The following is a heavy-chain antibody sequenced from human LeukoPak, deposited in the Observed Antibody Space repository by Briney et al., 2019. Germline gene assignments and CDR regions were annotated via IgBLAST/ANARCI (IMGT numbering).Heavy chain of an antibody. CDR1: GFTFSSYA. J-gene: IGHJ4*02. Sequence: GGSLRLSCAASGFTFSSYAMSWVRQAPGKGLEWVSAISGSGGSTYYADSVKGRFTISRDNSKNTLYLQMNSLRAEDTAVYYCAKDQGDYDYVWGTHFDYWGQGTLVTVSS. D-gene: IGHD3-16*01. CDR2: ISGSGGST. V-gene: IGHV3-23*01. CDR3: AKDQGDYDYVWGTHFDY.